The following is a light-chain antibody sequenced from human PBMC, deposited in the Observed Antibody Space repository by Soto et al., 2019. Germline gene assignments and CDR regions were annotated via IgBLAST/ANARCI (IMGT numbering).Light chain of an antibody. CDR3: SSYSTTSTLV. J-gene: IGLJ1*01. Sequence: QSALTQPASVSGSPGQTITISCAGTKFDIGRYNYVSWYRQHPGEAPKLIIFEVNNRPSGISNRFSGSKSGNTASLTISGLQVEDEAHYFCSSYSTTSTLVFGSGTKVTVL. CDR1: KFDIGRYNY. V-gene: IGLV2-14*01. CDR2: EVN.